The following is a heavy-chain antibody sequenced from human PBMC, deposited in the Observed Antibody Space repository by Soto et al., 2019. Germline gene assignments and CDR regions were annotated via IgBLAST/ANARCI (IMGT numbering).Heavy chain of an antibody. CDR1: GFTFSTYA. CDR3: ARDRCYDGTCYSASDS. V-gene: IGHV3-30*04. CDR2: ISYDGSNK. Sequence: GGSLRLSCAASGFTFSTYAMHWVRQAPGKGLEWVAVISYDGSNKHYADSVKGRFTISRDNSKNTLYLEMNSLRDEDTAVYYCARDRCYDGTCYSASDSWGQGTLVTVSS. D-gene: IGHD2-15*01. J-gene: IGHJ5*01.